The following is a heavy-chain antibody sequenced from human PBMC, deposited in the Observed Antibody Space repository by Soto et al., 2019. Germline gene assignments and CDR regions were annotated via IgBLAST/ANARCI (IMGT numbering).Heavy chain of an antibody. CDR2: ISGSGGSI. CDR1: RFTFSDYA. J-gene: IGHJ5*02. Sequence: EVQLLESGGGLVQPGGSLRLSCAVSRFTFSDYAMSWVRQAPGKGLEWVSAISGSGGSIYYADSVKGRFTISRDNSKNTLFLQMNSLRAEDTAVYYCATGGTLTHNWFDPWGQGTLVTISS. D-gene: IGHD1-1*01. CDR3: ATGGTLTHNWFDP. V-gene: IGHV3-23*01.